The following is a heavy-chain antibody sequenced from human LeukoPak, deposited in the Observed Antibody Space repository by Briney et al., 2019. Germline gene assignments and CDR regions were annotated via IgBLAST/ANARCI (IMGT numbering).Heavy chain of an antibody. CDR1: GYRFTSYW. V-gene: IGHV5-51*01. CDR3: ARQGSGYSPTYYYYMDV. CDR2: IYPGDSDT. Sequence: GESLKISCKGFGYRFTSYWIGWVRQMPGKGLEWMGIIYPGDSDTRYSPSFQGQVTISADKSISTAYLQWSSLKASDTAMYYCARQGSGYSPTYYYYMDVWGKGTTVTISS. J-gene: IGHJ6*03. D-gene: IGHD5-18*01.